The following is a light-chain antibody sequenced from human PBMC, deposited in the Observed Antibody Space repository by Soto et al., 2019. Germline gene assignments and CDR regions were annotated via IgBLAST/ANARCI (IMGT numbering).Light chain of an antibody. CDR1: SSDIGAYKF. Sequence: QSALTQPPSASGSPGQSVAISCTGTSSDIGAYKFVSWYQQHPGKAPKLIIYEVSIRPSGVPDRFSGSKSGNMASLTVSGLLAEDEADYYCSLYAGTNSVVFGGGTKLTVL. J-gene: IGLJ2*01. V-gene: IGLV2-8*01. CDR3: SLYAGTNSVV. CDR2: EVS.